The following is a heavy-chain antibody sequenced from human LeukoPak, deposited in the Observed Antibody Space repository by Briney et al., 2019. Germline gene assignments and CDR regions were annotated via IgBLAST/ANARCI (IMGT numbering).Heavy chain of an antibody. V-gene: IGHV4-4*02. CDR3: ARAPCHSIAAAGSSIDY. Sequence: PSETLSLTCAVSGGSISSSNWWSWVRQPPGKGLEWIGEIYHSGSTNYNPSLKSRVTISVDKSKNQFSLKLSSVTAADTAVYYCARAPCHSIAAAGSSIDYWGQGTLVTVSS. D-gene: IGHD6-13*01. CDR2: IYHSGST. CDR1: GGSISSSNW. J-gene: IGHJ4*02.